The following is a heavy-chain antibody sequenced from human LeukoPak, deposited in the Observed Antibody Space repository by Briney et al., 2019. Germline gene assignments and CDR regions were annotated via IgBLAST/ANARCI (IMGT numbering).Heavy chain of an antibody. V-gene: IGHV3-30*03. J-gene: IGHJ4*02. CDR1: GFTFSSCG. Sequence: GGSLRLSCAASGFTFSSCGMHWVRQAPGKGLEWVAVISYDGSNKYYADSVKGRFTISRDSSKNTLFLQMNDLTVEDTARYYCARRPGNWGQGILVTVSS. CDR2: ISYDGSNK. D-gene: IGHD1-14*01. CDR3: ARRPGN.